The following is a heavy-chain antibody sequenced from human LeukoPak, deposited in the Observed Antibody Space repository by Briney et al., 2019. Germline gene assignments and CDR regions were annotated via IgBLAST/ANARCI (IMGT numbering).Heavy chain of an antibody. Sequence: GRSLRLSCAASGFTFSSYAMHWVRQAPGKGLEWVAVISYDGSNKYCSDSVKGRFTISRDNSKNTLYLQMNSLRVEDTAVYYCATTASRGPQSAEYFQYWGQGTLVTVSS. V-gene: IGHV3-30-3*01. CDR2: ISYDGSNK. CDR1: GFTFSSYA. CDR3: ATTASRGPQSAEYFQY. J-gene: IGHJ1*01.